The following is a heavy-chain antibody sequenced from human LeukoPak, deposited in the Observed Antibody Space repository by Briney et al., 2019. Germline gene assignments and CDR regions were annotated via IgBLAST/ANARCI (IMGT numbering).Heavy chain of an antibody. J-gene: IGHJ6*02. CDR1: GFTFSSYA. CDR2: ISYDGSNK. Sequence: GGSLRLSCAASGFTFSSYAMHWVRQAPGKGLEWVAVISYDGSNKYYADSVKGRFTISRDNSKNTLYLQMNSLRAEDTAVYYCAREPDVWFGELFGPGPYGMDVWGQGTTVTVSS. D-gene: IGHD3-10*01. V-gene: IGHV3-30-3*01. CDR3: AREPDVWFGELFGPGPYGMDV.